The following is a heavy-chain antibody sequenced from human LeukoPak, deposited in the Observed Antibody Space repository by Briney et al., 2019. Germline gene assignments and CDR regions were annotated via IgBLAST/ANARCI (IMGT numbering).Heavy chain of an antibody. V-gene: IGHV3-23*01. CDR1: GFTFRNYA. CDR3: ARDQGTVVTSQFDY. Sequence: GGSLRLSCAASGFTFRNYAMSWVRQAPGKGLEWVSAISGSFSGSDYTTYYADSMKGRFTISRDDSTNTLYLQLSGLRVEDTAVFSCARDQGTVVTSQFDYWGLGTLVTVSS. J-gene: IGHJ4*02. CDR2: ISGSFSGSDYTT. D-gene: IGHD4-23*01.